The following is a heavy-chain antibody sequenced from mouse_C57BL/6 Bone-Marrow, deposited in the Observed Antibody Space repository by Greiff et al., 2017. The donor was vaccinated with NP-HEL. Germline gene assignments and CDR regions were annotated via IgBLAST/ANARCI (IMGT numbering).Heavy chain of an antibody. D-gene: IGHD2-12*01. CDR1: GFTFSDYG. CDR2: ISRGSSTT. CDR3: AGLYRGMYYYAVDY. Sequence: EVHVVESGAGLVKPGASLKLSCAASGFTFSDYGMHWVRQAPEQGLEWVAYISRGSSTTYYADTVKGRFTISRDNATNTPFLQMTSLRSEDTAMDYYAGLYRGMYYYAVDYGGRGTAVTVSA. J-gene: IGHJ4*01. V-gene: IGHV5-17*01.